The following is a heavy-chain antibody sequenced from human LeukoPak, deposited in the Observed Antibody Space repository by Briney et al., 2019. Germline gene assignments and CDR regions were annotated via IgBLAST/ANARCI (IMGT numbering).Heavy chain of an antibody. J-gene: IGHJ4*02. Sequence: PSETLSLTCAVSGASISSSNYYWGWVRQSPGKGLEWIGNIYSSGNTYYNHFLKSRVTMAVDTSKNQFSLRLSSVTAADTAVYYCARDGFYDSSGYYYNWVFDYWGQGTLVTVSS. CDR2: IYSSGNT. CDR1: GASISSSNYY. V-gene: IGHV4-39*07. D-gene: IGHD3-22*01. CDR3: ARDGFYDSSGYYYNWVFDY.